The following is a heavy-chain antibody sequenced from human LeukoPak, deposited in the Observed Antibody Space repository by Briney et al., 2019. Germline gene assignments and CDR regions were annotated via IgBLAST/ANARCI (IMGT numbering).Heavy chain of an antibody. V-gene: IGHV4-34*01. J-gene: IGHJ4*02. CDR2: INHSGST. Sequence: SETLSPTCAVYGGSFSGYYWSWIRQPPGKGLEWIGEINHSGSTNYNPSLKSRVTISVDTSKNQFSLKLSSVTAADTAVYYCATRAYGDYYFDYWGQGTLVTVSS. CDR1: GGSFSGYY. D-gene: IGHD4-17*01. CDR3: ATRAYGDYYFDY.